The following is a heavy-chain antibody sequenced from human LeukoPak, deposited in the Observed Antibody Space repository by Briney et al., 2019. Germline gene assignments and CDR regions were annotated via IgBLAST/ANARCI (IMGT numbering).Heavy chain of an antibody. D-gene: IGHD2-21*02. V-gene: IGHV4-4*02. Sequence: SGTLSLTCAVSGGSISSSNWWSWVRPPPGKGLEWIGEIYHSGSTNYNPSLKSRVTISVDKSKNQFSLKLSSVTAADTAVYYCASGATGSDCYFDYWGQGTLVTVSS. J-gene: IGHJ4*02. CDR1: GGSISSSNW. CDR2: IYHSGST. CDR3: ASGATGSDCYFDY.